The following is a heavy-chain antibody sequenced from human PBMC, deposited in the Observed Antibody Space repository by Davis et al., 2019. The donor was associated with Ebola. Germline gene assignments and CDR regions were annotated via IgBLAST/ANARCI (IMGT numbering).Heavy chain of an antibody. D-gene: IGHD5-18*01. CDR3: ARGERGYSYGYRPLYYYYYGMDV. J-gene: IGHJ6*02. CDR1: GFTFSSYS. V-gene: IGHV3-21*01. CDR2: ISSSSSYI. Sequence: PGGSLRLSCAASGFTFSSYSMNWVRQAPGKGLEWVSSISSSSSYIYYADSVKGRFTISRDNAKNSLYLQMNSLRAEDTAVYYCARGERGYSYGYRPLYYYYYGMDVWGQGTTVTVSS.